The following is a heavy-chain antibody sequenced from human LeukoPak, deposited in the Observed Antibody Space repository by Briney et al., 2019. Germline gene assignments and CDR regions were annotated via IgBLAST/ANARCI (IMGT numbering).Heavy chain of an antibody. Sequence: PGGSLRLSCSASGFTLSNFWIHWVRQAPGKGLVWVSRINTDGSSTNYADSVKGRFAVSRDNSKNTLYLQMNSLRAEDTAVYYCAKDRLAMVRGVSLFDYWGQGTLVTVSS. J-gene: IGHJ4*02. CDR2: INTDGSST. CDR3: AKDRLAMVRGVSLFDY. CDR1: GFTLSNFW. V-gene: IGHV3-74*01. D-gene: IGHD3-10*01.